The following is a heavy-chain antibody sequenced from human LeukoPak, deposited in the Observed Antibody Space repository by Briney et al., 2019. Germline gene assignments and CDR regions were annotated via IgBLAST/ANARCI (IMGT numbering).Heavy chain of an antibody. CDR3: ARDDSDYGFDY. V-gene: IGHV3-33*01. CDR1: GFTFSSYG. Sequence: GGSLRLSCAASGFTFSSYGMHWVRQAPGKGLEWVAVIWYHGSNEYYADSVKGRFTISRDNSKNTLYLQMNSLRAEDTAVYYCARDDSDYGFDYWGQRTLVTVSS. D-gene: IGHD4/OR15-4a*01. CDR2: IWYHGSNE. J-gene: IGHJ4*02.